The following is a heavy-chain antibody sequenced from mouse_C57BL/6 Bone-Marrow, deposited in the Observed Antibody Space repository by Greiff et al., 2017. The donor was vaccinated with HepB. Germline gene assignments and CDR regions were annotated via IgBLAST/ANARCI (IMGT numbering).Heavy chain of an antibody. CDR2: IWGDGST. J-gene: IGHJ1*03. D-gene: IGHD2-1*01. V-gene: IGHV2-3*01. CDR1: GFSLTSYG. CDR3: ATCGNFYWYFDV. Sequence: VQVVESGPGLVAPSQCLSITCTVSGFSLTSYGVSWVRQPPGKGLEWLGVIWGDGSTNYYSALISRLSISKDNSKSQVFLKLNSLQTDDTATYYCATCGNFYWYFDVWGTGTTVTVSS.